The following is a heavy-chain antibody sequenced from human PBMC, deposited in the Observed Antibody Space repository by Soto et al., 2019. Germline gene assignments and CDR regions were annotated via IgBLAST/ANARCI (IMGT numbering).Heavy chain of an antibody. J-gene: IGHJ4*02. CDR2: ISGSGNTI. V-gene: IGHV3-48*03. Sequence: EVQLLESGGGLVQPGGSLRLSCAASGFTFSSYEMNWVRQAPGKGLEWVSHISGSGNTIYYADSVKGRFTISRDNAKNSLYLQMDSLRADDTAVYYCAGGGDYWGQGAPVTVSS. CDR3: AGGGDY. D-gene: IGHD3-16*01. CDR1: GFTFSSYE.